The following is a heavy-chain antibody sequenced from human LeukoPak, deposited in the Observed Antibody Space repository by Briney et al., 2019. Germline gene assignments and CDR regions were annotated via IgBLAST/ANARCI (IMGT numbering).Heavy chain of an antibody. J-gene: IGHJ4*02. CDR2: ISYDGSNK. CDR1: GFTFSSYG. CDR3: AEGLAVVVINSYFDY. Sequence: GGSLRLSCAASGFTFSSYGMHWVRQAPGKGLEWVAVISYDGSNKYYADSVKGRFTISRDNSKNTLYLQMNSLRAEDTAVYYCAEGLAVVVINSYFDYWGQGTLVTVSS. V-gene: IGHV3-30*18. D-gene: IGHD3-22*01.